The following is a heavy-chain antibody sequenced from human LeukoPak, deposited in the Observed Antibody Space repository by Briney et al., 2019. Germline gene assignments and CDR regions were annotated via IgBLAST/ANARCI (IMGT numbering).Heavy chain of an antibody. D-gene: IGHD3-22*01. CDR1: GYTFTDYY. CDR3: ARAGIWDYSDSSGYHNAAFDI. V-gene: IGHV1-2*02. Sequence: ASVKVSCNASGYTFTDYYMHWVRQAPGQGLEWMGWINPNIGGTNYAQKFQGRVTMTRGTSISTAYMERSRLRSDDTAVYYCARAGIWDYSDSSGYHNAAFDIWGQGTMVTVSS. CDR2: INPNIGGT. J-gene: IGHJ3*02.